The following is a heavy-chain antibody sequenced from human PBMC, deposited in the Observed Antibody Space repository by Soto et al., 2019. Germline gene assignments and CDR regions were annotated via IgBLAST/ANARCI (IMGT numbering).Heavy chain of an antibody. CDR1: GYSFTSYW. Sequence: GESLKISCKGSGYSFTSYWIGWVRQMPGKGLEWMGIIYPGDSDTRYSPSFQGQVTISADKSISTAYLQWSSLKASDTAMYYCVTSTHDYGDYRLWYFDYWGQGTLVTVSS. J-gene: IGHJ4*02. CDR2: IYPGDSDT. CDR3: VTSTHDYGDYRLWYFDY. D-gene: IGHD4-17*01. V-gene: IGHV5-51*01.